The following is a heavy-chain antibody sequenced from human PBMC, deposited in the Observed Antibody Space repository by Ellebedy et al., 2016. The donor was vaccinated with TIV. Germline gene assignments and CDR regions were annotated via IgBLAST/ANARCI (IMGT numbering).Heavy chain of an antibody. CDR2: ISSSSSYI. V-gene: IGHV3-21*01. J-gene: IGHJ6*02. Sequence: GGSLRLXXAASGFTFSSYSMNWVRQAPGKGLEWVSSISSSSSYIYYADSVKGRFTISRDNAKNSLYLQMNSLRAEDTAVYYCARNFVAISSYYYGMDVWGQGTTVTVSS. CDR1: GFTFSSYS. D-gene: IGHD3-9*01. CDR3: ARNFVAISSYYYGMDV.